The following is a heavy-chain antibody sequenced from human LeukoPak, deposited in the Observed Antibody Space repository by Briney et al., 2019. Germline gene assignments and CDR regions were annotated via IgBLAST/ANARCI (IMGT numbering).Heavy chain of an antibody. V-gene: IGHV3-23*01. CDR1: GFTFSRSA. CDR2: INGGGDIT. J-gene: IGHJ4*02. D-gene: IGHD6-13*01. CDR3: AKRYGDSTGWFFDF. Sequence: PGGSLRLSCAASGFTFSRSAMTWVRQAPGKELEWVSSINGGGDITYYAESVKGRFTVSRDNSKNTLFLQMNSLRAEDTAVFYCAKRYGDSTGWFFDFWGQGSLVTVSS.